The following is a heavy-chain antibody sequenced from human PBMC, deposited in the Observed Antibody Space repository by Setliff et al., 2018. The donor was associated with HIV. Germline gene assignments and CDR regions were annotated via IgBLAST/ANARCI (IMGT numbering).Heavy chain of an antibody. CDR3: ARVAWYYSFWSGLGDAFDI. D-gene: IGHD3-3*01. CDR2: ISAYSGNT. Sequence: ASVKVSCKASGYTFTSYGISWVRQAPGQGPEWMGWISAYSGNTNYAQKLQGRVTMTTDTSTSTAYMELRSLRSGDTAVYYCARVAWYYSFWSGLGDAFDIWGQGTMVTVSS. V-gene: IGHV1-18*01. J-gene: IGHJ3*02. CDR1: GYTFTSYG.